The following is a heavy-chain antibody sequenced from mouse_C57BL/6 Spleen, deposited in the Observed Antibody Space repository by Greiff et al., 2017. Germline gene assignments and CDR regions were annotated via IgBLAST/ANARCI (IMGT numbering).Heavy chain of an antibody. CDR1: GYTFTSYW. Sequence: QVHVKQPGTELVKPGASVKLSCKASGYTFTSYWMHWVKQRPGQGLEWIGNINPSNGGTNYNEKFKSKATLTVDKSSSTAYMQLNSLTSEDSAVYYCARSGIYDGHYFDYWGQGTTLTVSS. D-gene: IGHD2-3*01. CDR2: INPSNGGT. V-gene: IGHV1-53*01. CDR3: ARSGIYDGHYFDY. J-gene: IGHJ2*01.